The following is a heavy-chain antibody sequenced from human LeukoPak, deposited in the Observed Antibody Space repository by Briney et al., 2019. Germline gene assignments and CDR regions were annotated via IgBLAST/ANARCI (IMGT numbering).Heavy chain of an antibody. D-gene: IGHD7-27*01. CDR3: VKGDWGDY. Sequence: GGSLRLSCAASGFTFSSYAMHWVRQAPGKGLEWVAVISYDGSNKYYADSVKGRFTISRDNSKNTLYLQMNSLRAEDTAVYFCVKGDWGDYWGQGSLVTVSS. J-gene: IGHJ4*02. V-gene: IGHV3-30-3*02. CDR1: GFTFSSYA. CDR2: ISYDGSNK.